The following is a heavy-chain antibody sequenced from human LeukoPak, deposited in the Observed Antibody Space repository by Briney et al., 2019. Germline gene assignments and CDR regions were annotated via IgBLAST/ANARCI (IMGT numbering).Heavy chain of an antibody. CDR3: AREFDYVWGSYRSGHDAFDI. J-gene: IGHJ3*02. CDR1: GYSISSGYY. D-gene: IGHD3-16*02. V-gene: IGHV4-38-2*02. CDR2: IYHSGST. Sequence: SETLSLTCTVSGYSISSGYYWGWIRQPPGKGLEWIGTIYHSGSTNYNPSLKSRVTMSVDTSKNQFSLKLSSVTAADTAVYYCAREFDYVWGSYRSGHDAFDIWGQGTMVTVSS.